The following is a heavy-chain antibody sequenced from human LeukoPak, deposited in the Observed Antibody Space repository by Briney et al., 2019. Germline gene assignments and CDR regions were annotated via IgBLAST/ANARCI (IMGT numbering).Heavy chain of an antibody. J-gene: IGHJ5*02. D-gene: IGHD1-26*01. Sequence: GGSLRLSCAASGFTFSSYAMHWVRQAPGKGLEWVSGISWNSGSIGYADSVKGRFTISRDNAKNSLYLQMNSLRAEDTALYYCAKDYLSGSPTNWFDPWGQGTLVTVSS. CDR1: GFTFSSYA. CDR3: AKDYLSGSPTNWFDP. V-gene: IGHV3-9*01. CDR2: ISWNSGSI.